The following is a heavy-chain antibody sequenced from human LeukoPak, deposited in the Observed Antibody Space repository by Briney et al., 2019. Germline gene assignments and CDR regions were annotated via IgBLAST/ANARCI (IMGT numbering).Heavy chain of an antibody. V-gene: IGHV4-38-2*02. CDR1: GYSISSGYY. CDR3: ARSPVNYYDSSGYYLSYFDY. Sequence: SETLSLTCTVSGYSISSGYYWGWIRQPPGKGLEWIGGIYHSGSTYYNPSLKSRVTISVDTSKNQFSLKLSSVTAADTAVYYCARSPVNYYDSSGYYLSYFDYWGQGTLVTVSS. CDR2: IYHSGST. D-gene: IGHD3-22*01. J-gene: IGHJ4*02.